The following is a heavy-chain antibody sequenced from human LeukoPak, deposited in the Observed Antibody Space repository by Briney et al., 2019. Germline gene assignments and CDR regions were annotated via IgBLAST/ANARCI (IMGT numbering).Heavy chain of an antibody. Sequence: GGSLRLSCAASGFTFDDYGMSWVRQAPGEGLEWVSGINWNGGSTGYADSVNGRFTISRDNAKNSLYLQMNSLRPEDTALYYCARAHSAGYYYYYMDVWGKGTTVTVSS. J-gene: IGHJ6*03. CDR2: INWNGGST. CDR1: GFTFDDYG. CDR3: ARAHSAGYYYYYMDV. V-gene: IGHV3-20*04. D-gene: IGHD2-15*01.